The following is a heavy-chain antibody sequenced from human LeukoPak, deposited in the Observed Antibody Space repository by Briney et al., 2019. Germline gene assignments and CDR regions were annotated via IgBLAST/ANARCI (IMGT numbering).Heavy chain of an antibody. CDR2: ISASGDST. D-gene: IGHD3-22*01. CDR3: AKRGVVIRVILVGFHKEAYYFDS. J-gene: IGHJ4*02. V-gene: IGHV3-23*01. Sequence: QSGVSVRLSCAASGVTYTTSAMTWVRQSPGKGLEWVSSISASGDSTNYTDSVKGRFTISRDNPKNTLYLQMNSLRAEDTAVYFCAKRGVVIRVILVGFHKEAYYFDSWGQGALVTVSS. CDR1: GVTYTTSA.